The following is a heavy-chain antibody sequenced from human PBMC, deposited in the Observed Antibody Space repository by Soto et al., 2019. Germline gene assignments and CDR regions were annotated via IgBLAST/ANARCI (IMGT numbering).Heavy chain of an antibody. D-gene: IGHD3-10*01. CDR3: VKNSGWFNT. CDR1: GFTFGTTD. V-gene: IGHV3-23*01. J-gene: IGHJ5*02. CDR2: IYGSGGIT. Sequence: QFLQSGGGLVQPGGCLTLSCAASGFTFGTTDMSWVRQAPGEGLEWVSTIYGSGGITYYADSVKGRFTISRDNSRNTVYLQMNSLRGDDTALYYCVKNSGWFNTWGQGALVTVSS.